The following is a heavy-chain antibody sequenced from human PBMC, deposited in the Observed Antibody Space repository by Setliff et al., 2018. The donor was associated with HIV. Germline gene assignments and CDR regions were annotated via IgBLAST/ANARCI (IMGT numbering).Heavy chain of an antibody. CDR1: GFSLSTSGMR. CDR3: AREGYAFDI. CDR2: IDWDNDK. V-gene: IGHV2-70*04. Sequence: SGPTLVNPTQTLTLTCTFSGFSLSTSGMRVSWIRQPPGKALEWLARIDWDNDKFYSTSLKTRLTISKDTSKNQVVLTMTNMDPVDTATYYCAREGYAFDIWGQGTMVTVSS. D-gene: IGHD1-1*01. J-gene: IGHJ3*02.